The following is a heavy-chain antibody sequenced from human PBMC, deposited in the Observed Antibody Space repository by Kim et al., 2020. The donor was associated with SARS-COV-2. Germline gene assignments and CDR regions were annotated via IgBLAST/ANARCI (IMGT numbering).Heavy chain of an antibody. Sequence: GGSLRLSCAASGFTFNSYWMQWVRQAPGKGLVWVSRINSEGSSTRYADSVKGRFTISRDNAKNTLYLQMNSLRAEDTAVYYCARDPTYCSGGSCYSNGFDPWGQGTLVTLSS. J-gene: IGHJ5*02. V-gene: IGHV3-74*01. CDR1: GFTFNSYW. CDR2: INSEGSST. D-gene: IGHD2-15*01. CDR3: ARDPTYCSGGSCYSNGFDP.